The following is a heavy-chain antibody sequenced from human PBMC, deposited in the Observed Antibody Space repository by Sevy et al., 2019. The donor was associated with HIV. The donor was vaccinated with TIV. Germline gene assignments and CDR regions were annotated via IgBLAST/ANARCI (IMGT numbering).Heavy chain of an antibody. V-gene: IGHV4-59*08. D-gene: IGHD1-26*01. CDR3: AGENAWGRGYS. J-gene: IGHJ4*02. Sequence: SETLSLTCTVSGGAITSLYWNWIRQPPGKGLEWIANIYYDGHINYNPSLKSRVTLSLDTSKNQFSLRLSSVTAADTAMYYCAGENAWGRGYSWGQGTLVTVSS. CDR1: GGAITSLY. CDR2: IYYDGHI.